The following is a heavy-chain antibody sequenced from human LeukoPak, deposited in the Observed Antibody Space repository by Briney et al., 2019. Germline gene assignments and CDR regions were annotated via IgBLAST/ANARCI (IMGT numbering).Heavy chain of an antibody. CDR3: AKDRRGPQRLVPLAGFDY. CDR2: ISYDGSNK. CDR1: GFTFSSYA. D-gene: IGHD2-2*01. V-gene: IGHV3-30-3*01. Sequence: GGSLRLSCAASGFTFSSYAMHWVRQAPGKGLEWVAVISYDGSNKYYADSVKGRFTISRDNSKNTLYLQMNSLRAEDTAVYYCAKDRRGPQRLVPLAGFDYWGQGTLVTVSS. J-gene: IGHJ4*02.